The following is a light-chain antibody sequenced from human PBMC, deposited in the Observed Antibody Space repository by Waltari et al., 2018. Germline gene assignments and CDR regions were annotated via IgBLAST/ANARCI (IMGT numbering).Light chain of an antibody. CDR3: CSYAGSYTWV. CDR2: AVT. V-gene: IGLV2-11*01. J-gene: IGLJ2*01. CDR1: SSDVGGYSY. Sequence: QSALTQPRSVSGSPGQSVTISCTGTSSDVGGYSYVSWYQQHPGKAPNRLIYAVTARPSGVPHRFSGSKSVNTASLTISGLQAEDEADYYCCSYAGSYTWVFGGGTKLTVL.